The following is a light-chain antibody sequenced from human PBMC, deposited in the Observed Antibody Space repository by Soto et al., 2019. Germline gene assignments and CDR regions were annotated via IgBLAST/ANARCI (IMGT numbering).Light chain of an antibody. CDR1: QGISNF. J-gene: IGKJ1*01. Sequence: DIQMTQSPSSLSASVGDRVTITCRASQGISNFLAWYQQKPGKVPKLLVYDASTLQSGVPSRFSGSGSGTDFTLTISSLQPEDVATYYCQKYNSAPRAFGQGTKVEIK. V-gene: IGKV1-27*01. CDR3: QKYNSAPRA. CDR2: DAS.